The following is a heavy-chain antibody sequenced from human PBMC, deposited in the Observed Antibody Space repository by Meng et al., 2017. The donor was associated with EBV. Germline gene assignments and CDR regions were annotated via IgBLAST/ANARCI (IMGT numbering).Heavy chain of an antibody. CDR2: IYDGGTT. V-gene: IGHV4-61*01. CDR3: AKSSSSTPGVVDS. J-gene: IGHJ4*02. CDR1: GASVSGGTFH. Sequence: ETGPGLPPPSVTLPLTCTVSGASVSGGTFHWSWIRQPPGKELQWIGYIYDGGTTIYNPSLKSRVTIFLDTSRNQFSLGLRSVTTADTAVYYCAKSSSSTPGVVDSWGQGTLVTVSS. D-gene: IGHD2-2*01.